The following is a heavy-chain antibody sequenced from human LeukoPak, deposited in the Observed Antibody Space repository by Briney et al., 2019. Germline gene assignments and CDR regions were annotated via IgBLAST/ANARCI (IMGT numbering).Heavy chain of an antibody. CDR2: IYSGGST. J-gene: IGHJ4*02. CDR1: GFTFSSYW. Sequence: GGSLRLSCGASGFTFSSYWMSWVRQAPGKGLEWVSVIYSGGSTDYADSVKGRFTISRDNSKNTLYLQMNSLRAEDTAVYYCARAESGQWYIDYWGQGALVTVSS. V-gene: IGHV3-66*01. CDR3: ARAESGQWYIDY. D-gene: IGHD6-19*01.